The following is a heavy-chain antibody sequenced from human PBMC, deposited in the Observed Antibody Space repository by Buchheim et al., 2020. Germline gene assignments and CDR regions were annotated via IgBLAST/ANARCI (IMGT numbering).Heavy chain of an antibody. V-gene: IGHV3-7*04. Sequence: EVQLVESGGHLVQPGGSLRLSCTVSGFTFSSYWMAWVRQAPGKGLEWVANIERNANDQNYADSVKGRFTISRDNAKNSLYLQMNSLRAEDTAVYYCARDHGDESTGPYYQFFDYWGLGAL. CDR2: IERNANDQ. CDR1: GFTFSSYW. D-gene: IGHD3-22*01. J-gene: IGHJ4*02. CDR3: ARDHGDESTGPYYQFFDY.